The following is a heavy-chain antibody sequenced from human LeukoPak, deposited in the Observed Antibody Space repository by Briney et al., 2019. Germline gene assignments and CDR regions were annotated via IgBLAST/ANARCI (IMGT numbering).Heavy chain of an antibody. CDR3: AKVGYSSSWNYYYYGMDV. D-gene: IGHD6-13*01. J-gene: IGHJ6*02. CDR1: GFTYSIYT. Sequence: GGSLRLSCAASGFTYSIYTMNWVRQAPGKGLEWISFIFTSDSVTHYADSVKGRFTISRDDSKNTLYLQMNSLRVEDTAVYYCAKVGYSSSWNYYYYGMDVWGQGTTVTVSS. V-gene: IGHV3-48*01. CDR2: IFTSDSVT.